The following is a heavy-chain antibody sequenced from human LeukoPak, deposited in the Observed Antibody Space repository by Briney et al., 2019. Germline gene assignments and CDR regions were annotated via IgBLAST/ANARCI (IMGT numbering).Heavy chain of an antibody. V-gene: IGHV4-39*07. Sequence: SSEALSLTCTLSVDSIRSSSYYCGWIRQPPGRGLEWNGCIYYSGSTYYNPSLKSRVPISVDTYKNQYSLKLSSVTAADTAVYYCARDSAVPYYCDSSGCYFAYWGQGTMVTVSS. D-gene: IGHD3-22*01. CDR1: VDSIRSSSYY. CDR2: IYYSGST. CDR3: ARDSAVPYYCDSSGCYFAY. J-gene: IGHJ4*02.